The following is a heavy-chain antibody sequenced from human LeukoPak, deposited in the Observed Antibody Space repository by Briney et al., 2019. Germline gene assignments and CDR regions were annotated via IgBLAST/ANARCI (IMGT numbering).Heavy chain of an antibody. CDR2: ISAYNGNT. D-gene: IGHD6-13*01. J-gene: IGHJ4*02. CDR1: GYTFTSYG. Sequence: ASVKVSCKASGYTFTSYGISWVRQAPGQGLEWMGWISAYNGNTNYAQKLQGRVTMTTDTSTSTAYMELRSLRSDDTAVYYCARDQALRGAAAGPDYWGQGTLVTVSS. CDR3: ARDQALRGAAAGPDY. V-gene: IGHV1-18*01.